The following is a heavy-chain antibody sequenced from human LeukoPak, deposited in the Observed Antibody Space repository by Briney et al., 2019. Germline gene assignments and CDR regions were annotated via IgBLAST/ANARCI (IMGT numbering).Heavy chain of an antibody. CDR3: AKDGRGYSYGVLDY. CDR1: GFTFSSYA. V-gene: IGHV3-23*01. J-gene: IGHJ4*02. D-gene: IGHD5-18*01. Sequence: GGSLRLSCAAPGFTFSSYAMSWVRQAPGKGLEWVSAISGSGGSTYYADSVKGRFTISRDNSKNTLYLQMNSLRAEDTAVYYCAKDGRGYSYGVLDYWGQGTLVTVSS. CDR2: ISGSGGST.